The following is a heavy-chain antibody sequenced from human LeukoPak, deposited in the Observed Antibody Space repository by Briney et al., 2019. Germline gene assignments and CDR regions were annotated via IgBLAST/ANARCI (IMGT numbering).Heavy chain of an antibody. J-gene: IGHJ4*02. D-gene: IGHD5-18*01. CDR1: GGSISSGSYY. CDR2: IYYSGTT. CDR3: ARWEESFGGYSYGWYGY. V-gene: IGHV4-39*01. Sequence: SETLSLTCTVSGGSISSGSYYWGWIRQPPGKGLEWIGSIYYSGTTYYNPSLKSRVTISVDTSKNQFSLKLSSVTAADTALYYCARWEESFGGYSYGWYGYWGQGTLVTVSS.